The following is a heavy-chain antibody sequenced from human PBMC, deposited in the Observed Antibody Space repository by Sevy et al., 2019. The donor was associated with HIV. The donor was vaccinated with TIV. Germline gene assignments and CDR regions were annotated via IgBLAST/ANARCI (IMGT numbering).Heavy chain of an antibody. V-gene: IGHV3-11*01. D-gene: IGHD3-3*01. CDR1: GFTFSDYY. J-gene: IGHJ6*02. Sequence: GGSLRLSCAASGFTFSDYYMSWIRQAPGKGLEWVSYISSSGSTIYYADSVKGRVTISRDNAKNSLYLQMNSLRAEDTAVYYCARGIKYYDFWSGYLTNYYYYYGMDVWGQGTTVTVSS. CDR3: ARGIKYYDFWSGYLTNYYYYYGMDV. CDR2: ISSSGSTI.